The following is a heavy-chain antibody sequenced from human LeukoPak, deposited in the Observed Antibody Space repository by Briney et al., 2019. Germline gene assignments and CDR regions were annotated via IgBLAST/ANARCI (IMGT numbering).Heavy chain of an antibody. CDR2: IRGDGVTT. Sequence: GGSLRLSCAASGFTFSSHGMNWVRQAPGKGLEWVSGIRGDGVTTYYADSVKGRFTISRDNAKNSLYLQMNSLRAEDTAVYYCARDGIYGGSDYWGQGTLVTVSS. CDR1: GFTFSSHG. J-gene: IGHJ4*02. CDR3: ARDGIYGGSDY. V-gene: IGHV3-23*01. D-gene: IGHD4-23*01.